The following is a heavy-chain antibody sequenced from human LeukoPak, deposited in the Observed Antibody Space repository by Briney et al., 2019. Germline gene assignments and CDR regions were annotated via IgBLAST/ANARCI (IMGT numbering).Heavy chain of an antibody. D-gene: IGHD2-2*01. CDR3: ARRGLGYCSSTSCPLWYYFDY. Sequence: TLSLTCTVSGGSISSGGYYWSWIRQPPGKGLEWIGYIYHSGSTYYNPSLKSRVTISVDTSKNQFSLKLSSVTAADTAVYYCARRGLGYCSSTSCPLWYYFDYWGQGTLVTVSS. J-gene: IGHJ4*02. CDR1: GGSISSGGYY. CDR2: IYHSGST. V-gene: IGHV4-30-2*01.